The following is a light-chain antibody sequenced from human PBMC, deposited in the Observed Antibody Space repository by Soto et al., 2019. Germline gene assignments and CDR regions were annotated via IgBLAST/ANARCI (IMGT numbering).Light chain of an antibody. CDR2: GAS. CDR1: QSVSSN. CDR3: QQYNNWPPRYT. Sequence: EIVMTQSPATLSVSPGERATLSCRASQSVSSNLAWYQQKRGQAPRLLIYGASTRATGIPARFSGSGSGTEFTLTISSLQSEDFPVYYCQQYNNWPPRYTFGQGTKLEIK. J-gene: IGKJ2*01. V-gene: IGKV3-15*01.